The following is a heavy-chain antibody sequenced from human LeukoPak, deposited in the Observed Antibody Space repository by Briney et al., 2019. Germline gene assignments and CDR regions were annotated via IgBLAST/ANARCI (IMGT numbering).Heavy chain of an antibody. CDR2: INAGNGNT. CDR1: GYTFTSYG. J-gene: IGHJ4*02. D-gene: IGHD2-15*01. Sequence: ASVKVSCKASGYTFTSYGISWVRQAPGQRLEWMGWINAGNGNTKYSQEFQGRVTITRDTSASTAYMELSSLRSEDTAVYYCARGGIGGKYDYWGQGTLVTVSS. CDR3: ARGGIGGKYDY. V-gene: IGHV1-3*03.